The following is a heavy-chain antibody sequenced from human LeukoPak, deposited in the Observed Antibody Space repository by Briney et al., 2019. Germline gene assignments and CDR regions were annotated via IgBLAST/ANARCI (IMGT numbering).Heavy chain of an antibody. CDR1: GFTFSSYS. D-gene: IGHD3-10*01. CDR2: ISRSSDDT. CDR3: ARDGGERGYYGSGSYVHAFDI. J-gene: IGHJ3*02. V-gene: IGHV3-21*01. Sequence: PGGSLRLSCAASGFTFSSYSMNWVRQAPGKGLERVSAISRSSDDTYYANSVKGRFTISRDNAKNSLYLQMNSLRAEDTAVYYCARDGGERGYYGSGSYVHAFDIWGQGTMVTVSS.